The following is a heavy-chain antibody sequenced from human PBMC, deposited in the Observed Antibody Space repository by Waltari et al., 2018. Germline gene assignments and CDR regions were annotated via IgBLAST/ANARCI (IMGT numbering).Heavy chain of an antibody. CDR3: ASRCSSTSCYNRYYGMDV. CDR1: GGTFSSYA. V-gene: IGHV1-69*09. D-gene: IGHD2-2*02. CDR2: IIPILGIA. J-gene: IGHJ6*02. Sequence: QVQLVQSGAEVKKPGSSVKVSCKASGGTFSSYAISWVRPAPGHGLEWMGRIIPILGIANYAQKFQGRVTITADKSTSTAYMELSSLRSEDTAVYYCASRCSSTSCYNRYYGMDVWGQGTTVTVSS.